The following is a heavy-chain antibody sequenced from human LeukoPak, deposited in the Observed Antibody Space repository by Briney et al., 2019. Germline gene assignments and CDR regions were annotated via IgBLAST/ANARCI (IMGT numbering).Heavy chain of an antibody. CDR1: GFSFSSYG. J-gene: IGHJ4*02. CDR3: TRRSGIAVAGAFDY. CDR2: VSSDGSID. D-gene: IGHD6-19*01. Sequence: GGSLRLSCAASGFSFSSYGMHWVRQAPGKGLEWVAVVSSDGSIDYYADSVRGRFTVSRDNSKNTLYLQVNSLRVEDTAVYYCTRRSGIAVAGAFDYWGQGTLVTVSS. V-gene: IGHV3-30*03.